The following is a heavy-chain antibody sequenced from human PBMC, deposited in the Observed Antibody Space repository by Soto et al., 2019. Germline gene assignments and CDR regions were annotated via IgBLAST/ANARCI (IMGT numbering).Heavy chain of an antibody. CDR1: GGTFTNYA. V-gene: IGHV1-69*12. J-gene: IGHJ6*02. Sequence: QVQLVQSGAEVKKPGSSLKVSCKASGGTFTNYAFSWVRQAPGQGPEWMGGIIPIFGTPDYAQKFQGRVIITADESTITVSMELNSLRSDDTAVYYCARERSVGYCITTTCPKPFYYYAMDGWGQGTTVTVSS. D-gene: IGHD2-2*01. CDR3: ARERSVGYCITTTCPKPFYYYAMDG. CDR2: IIPIFGTP.